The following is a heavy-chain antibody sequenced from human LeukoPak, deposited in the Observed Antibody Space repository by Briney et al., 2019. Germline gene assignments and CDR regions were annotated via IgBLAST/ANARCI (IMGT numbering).Heavy chain of an antibody. CDR1: RFTSSSYT. D-gene: IGHD3-10*01. Sequence: RGSLRDSPAASRFTSSSYTMNSVRPAPGKGGEWVSYISSRSSIIHYAHSLKGRFTISRDNAKNTLCMQMNSLRAEDTAVYYCASTGSGSYYNICGQGSLVT. J-gene: IGHJ4*02. V-gene: IGHV3-48*04. CDR3: ASTGSGSYYNI. CDR2: ISSRSSII.